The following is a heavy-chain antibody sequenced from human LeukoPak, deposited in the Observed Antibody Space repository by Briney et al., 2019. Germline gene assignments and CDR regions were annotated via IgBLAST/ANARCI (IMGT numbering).Heavy chain of an antibody. D-gene: IGHD6-13*01. CDR3: ARDGSAAPPGVYYYYGMDV. CDR1: GYTFTSYG. Sequence: ASVKVSCKASGYTFTSYGISWVRQAPGQGLDWMGWISAYNGNTNYAQKLQGRVTMTTDTSTSTAYMELRSLRSDDTAVCYCARDGSAAPPGVYYYYGMDVWGQGTTVTVSS. V-gene: IGHV1-18*01. J-gene: IGHJ6*02. CDR2: ISAYNGNT.